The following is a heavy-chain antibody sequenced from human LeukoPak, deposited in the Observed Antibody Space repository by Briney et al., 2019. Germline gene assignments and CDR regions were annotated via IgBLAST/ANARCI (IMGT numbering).Heavy chain of an antibody. Sequence: TGGSLRLSCAASGFTFSNYAMNWVRQAPGKGLEWVSIISGSGDRTYYTDSVKGRFTISRDNSKYTLYLQMNSLRAEDTAVYYCAKELGFGELSPLDYWGQGTLVTVSS. V-gene: IGHV3-23*01. J-gene: IGHJ4*02. D-gene: IGHD3-10*01. CDR3: AKELGFGELSPLDY. CDR1: GFTFSNYA. CDR2: ISGSGDRT.